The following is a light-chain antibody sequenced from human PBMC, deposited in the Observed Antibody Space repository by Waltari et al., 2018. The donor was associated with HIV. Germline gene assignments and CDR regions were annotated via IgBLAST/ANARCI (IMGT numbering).Light chain of an antibody. CDR3: HVWDSFSDHRV. Sequence: SYVLTQPPSVSVAPRQTARISCEGDNIGSKRVHWYQQKPGQAPVLVVYYDTDRPSGIPGRCSVANSGNTATLIIGGVEAGDEADYYCHVWDSFSDHRVFGGGTELTVL. J-gene: IGLJ2*01. V-gene: IGLV3-21*02. CDR2: YDT. CDR1: NIGSKR.